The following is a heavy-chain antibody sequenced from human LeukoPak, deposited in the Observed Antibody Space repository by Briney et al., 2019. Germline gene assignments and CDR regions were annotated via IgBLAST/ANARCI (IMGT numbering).Heavy chain of an antibody. CDR3: ARDTSFKGIAAASPDY. V-gene: IGHV1-46*01. Sequence: GASVKVSCKASGYTFTSYYMHWVRQAPGQGLEWMGIINPSGGSTSYAQKFQGRVTMTRDMSTSTVYMELSSLRSEDTAVYYCARDTSFKGIAAASPDYWGQGTLVTASS. CDR2: INPSGGST. CDR1: GYTFTSYY. J-gene: IGHJ4*02. D-gene: IGHD6-13*01.